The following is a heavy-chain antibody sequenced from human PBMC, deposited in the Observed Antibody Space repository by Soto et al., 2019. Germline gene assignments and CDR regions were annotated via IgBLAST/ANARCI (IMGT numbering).Heavy chain of an antibody. V-gene: IGHV1-18*04. CDR3: ARTGGGMAARPLEY. CDR2: ISAYKGNK. D-gene: IGHD6-6*01. CDR1: GYMFTTYG. Sequence: QVQLVQSGGEVKKPGASVEVSCRTSGYMFTTYGMSWVRQAPGQGLEWMAWISAYKGNKKYAQKFQGRVTMTTDTSTSTVSMELRNLTSDDTGTYFCARTGGGMAARPLEYWGQGTLVTVSS. J-gene: IGHJ4*02.